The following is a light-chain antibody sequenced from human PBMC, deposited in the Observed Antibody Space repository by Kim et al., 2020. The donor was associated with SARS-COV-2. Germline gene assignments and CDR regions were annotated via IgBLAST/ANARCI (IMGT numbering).Light chain of an antibody. CDR1: SNDVGGYNR. Sequence: QSVSISCTGTSNDVGGYNRVSWYQQPPGTAPKLMIYEVTNRPSGVPYRFSGSKSGNTAFLTISGLQAEDEADYYCCSFTSSITYVFGTGTKVTVL. V-gene: IGLV2-18*02. CDR2: EVT. J-gene: IGLJ1*01. CDR3: CSFTSSITYV.